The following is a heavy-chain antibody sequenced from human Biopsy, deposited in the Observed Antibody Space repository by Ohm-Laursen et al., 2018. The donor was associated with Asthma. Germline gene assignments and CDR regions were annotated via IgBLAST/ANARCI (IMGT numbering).Heavy chain of an antibody. Sequence: SLRLSCTASGFMFRRYGMHWVRQAPGKALEWVAVIWYDGNQKVYADSVKGRFTISRDNSKNTVYLQMNRLSAEYTAVYFCGRVRFCSSTNCFNYFDSWGQGTLVTVSS. V-gene: IGHV3-33*08. D-gene: IGHD2-2*01. CDR1: GFMFRRYG. CDR3: GRVRFCSSTNCFNYFDS. CDR2: IWYDGNQK. J-gene: IGHJ4*02.